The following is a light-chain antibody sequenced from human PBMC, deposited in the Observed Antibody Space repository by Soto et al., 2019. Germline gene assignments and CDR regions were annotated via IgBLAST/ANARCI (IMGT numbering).Light chain of an antibody. J-gene: IGLJ3*02. CDR2: SNN. V-gene: IGLV1-44*01. CDR3: AAWDDSLNGWV. CDR1: SSNIGSNT. Sequence: QSALTQPPSASVTPGQRVTISCSGSSSNIGSNTVNWYQQLPGTAPKLLIYSNNQRPSGVPDRFSGSKSGTSASLAISGLQSEDEADYYCAAWDDSLNGWVFGGGTQLTVL.